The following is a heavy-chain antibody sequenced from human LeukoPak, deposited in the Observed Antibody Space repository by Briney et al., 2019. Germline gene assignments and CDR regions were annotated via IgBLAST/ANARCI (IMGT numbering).Heavy chain of an antibody. CDR3: ARDLVVPAAIDRGKNRFDP. CDR2: IYTSGST. CDR1: GGSISSYY. Sequence: PSETLSLTCTVSGGSISSYYWSWIRQPAGKGLEWIGRIYTSGSTNYNPSLKSRVTMSVDTSKNQFSLKLSSVTAADTAVYYCARDLVVPAAIDRGKNRFDPWGQGTLVTVSS. J-gene: IGHJ5*02. V-gene: IGHV4-4*07. D-gene: IGHD2-2*01.